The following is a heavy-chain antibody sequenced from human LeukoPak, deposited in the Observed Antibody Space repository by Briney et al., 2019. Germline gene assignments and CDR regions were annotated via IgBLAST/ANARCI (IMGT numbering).Heavy chain of an antibody. D-gene: IGHD5-12*01. CDR1: GFTFSDYF. CDR2: ISNRGTTI. Sequence: GGSLRLSCAASGFTFSDYFMSWIRQAPGKGLEWVSCISNRGTTIYYADSVKGRFTVSRDNAKNSLYLHMNSLRAEDTAVYYCGRAKEDYSGYGTYEQYYYFYMDVWGKGTTVTVSS. J-gene: IGHJ6*03. CDR3: GRAKEDYSGYGTYEQYYYFYMDV. V-gene: IGHV3-11*01.